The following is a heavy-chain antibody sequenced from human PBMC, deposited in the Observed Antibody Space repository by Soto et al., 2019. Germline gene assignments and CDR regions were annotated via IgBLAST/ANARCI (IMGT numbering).Heavy chain of an antibody. Sequence: QVQLQESGPGLVKPSQTLSLTCTVSGGSISSGDYYWSWIRQPPGKGLEWIGYIYYSGSTYYNPSLTTRVTISVDTSKNPFSLKLSTVTAADPAVYYWARARGYDSFDPWGQGTLVTVSS. V-gene: IGHV4-30-4*01. D-gene: IGHD3-16*01. CDR1: GGSISSGDYY. CDR3: ARARGYDSFDP. CDR2: IYYSGST. J-gene: IGHJ5*02.